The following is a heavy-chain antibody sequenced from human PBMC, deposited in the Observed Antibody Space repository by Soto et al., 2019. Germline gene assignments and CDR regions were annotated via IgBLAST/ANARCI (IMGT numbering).Heavy chain of an antibody. J-gene: IGHJ5*02. CDR1: GFTLSRHW. V-gene: IGHV3-74*01. D-gene: IGHD3-10*01. CDR2: ITSDGGSA. CDR3: GREAIYSRGRGMDL. Sequence: EVQLVESGGGSVQPGGSLRLQCAASGFTLSRHWMYWVRQAPGKGLSWVSRITSDGGSARYADSVNGRFTVARDNAKNMLYLEMNGLRVQDSAVYYRGREAIYSRGRGMDLWGQGILVTVSS.